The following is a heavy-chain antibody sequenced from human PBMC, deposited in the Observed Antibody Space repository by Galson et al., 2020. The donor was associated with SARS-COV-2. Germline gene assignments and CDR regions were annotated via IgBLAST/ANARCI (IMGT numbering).Heavy chain of an antibody. CDR1: GFTFSDYY. CDR2: ISSSGSTI. V-gene: IGHV3-11*01. D-gene: IGHD2-2*01. J-gene: IGHJ2*01. CDR3: ARESIVVVPAAIPHWYFDL. Sequence: NSGGSLRLSCAASGFTFSDYYMSWIRQAPGKGLEWVSYISSSGSTIYYADSVKGRFTISRDNDKKSLYLQMNSLRAEDTAVYYCARESIVVVPAAIPHWYFDLWGRGTLVTVSS.